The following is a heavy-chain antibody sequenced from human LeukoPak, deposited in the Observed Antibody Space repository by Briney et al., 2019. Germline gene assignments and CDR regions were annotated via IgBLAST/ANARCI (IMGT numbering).Heavy chain of an antibody. CDR2: INPSGGST. Sequence: ASVKVSCKASGYTFTSYLMHWVRQAPGQGLEWLGIINPSGGSTRYAQKVQGRVSMTRDTSTSTVYMELSGLTSDDTAVYYCVRDGPCSSTSCQNFDSWGQGALVTVSS. J-gene: IGHJ4*02. V-gene: IGHV1-46*01. D-gene: IGHD2-2*01. CDR3: VRDGPCSSTSCQNFDS. CDR1: GYTFTSYL.